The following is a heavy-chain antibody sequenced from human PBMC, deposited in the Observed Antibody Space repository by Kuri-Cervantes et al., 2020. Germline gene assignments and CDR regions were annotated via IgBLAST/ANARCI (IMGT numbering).Heavy chain of an antibody. CDR2: IYYSGST. CDR3: AGVGSSGWYAGY. CDR1: GGSISSGGYY. J-gene: IGHJ4*02. D-gene: IGHD6-19*01. Sequence: LRLSCTVSGGSISSGGYYWSWIRQHPGKGLEWIGYIYYSGSTYYNPSLKSRVTISVDTSKNQFSLKLSSVTAADTAVYYCAGVGSSGWYAGYWGQGTLVTVSS. V-gene: IGHV4-31*03.